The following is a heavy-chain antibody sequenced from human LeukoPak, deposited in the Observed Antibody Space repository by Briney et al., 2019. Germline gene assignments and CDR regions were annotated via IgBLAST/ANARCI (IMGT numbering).Heavy chain of an antibody. CDR3: ARDRRTMTTCDY. Sequence: GGSLRLSCAASGFTFSSYTMNWVRQAPGKGLEWVSSIGSSSSYIYYADSVKGRFTISRDNAKNSLYLQMNSLRAEDTAVYYCARDRRTMTTCDYWGQGSLVTVSS. J-gene: IGHJ4*02. V-gene: IGHV3-21*01. D-gene: IGHD4-17*01. CDR2: IGSSSSYI. CDR1: GFTFSSYT.